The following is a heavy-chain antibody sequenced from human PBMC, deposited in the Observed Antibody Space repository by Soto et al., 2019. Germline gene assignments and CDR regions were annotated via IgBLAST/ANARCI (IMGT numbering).Heavy chain of an antibody. Sequence: PSETLSLTCTVSGGSISSYYWSWIRQPPGKGLEWIVYIYYSGSTNYIPSLKSRVTISVDTSKNHFFLMLSSVTAADTAVYYCAIMFKVGATPKDYYYYYYGMDVWGQGTTVTVSS. J-gene: IGHJ6*02. CDR2: IYYSGST. D-gene: IGHD1-26*01. V-gene: IGHV4-59*01. CDR1: GGSISSYY. CDR3: AIMFKVGATPKDYYYYYYGMDV.